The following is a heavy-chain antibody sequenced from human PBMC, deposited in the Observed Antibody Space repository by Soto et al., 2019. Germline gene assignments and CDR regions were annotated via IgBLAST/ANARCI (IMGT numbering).Heavy chain of an antibody. J-gene: IGHJ6*02. CDR2: IYYSGST. V-gene: IGHV4-59*01. D-gene: IGHD6-19*01. Sequence: SETLSLTCTVSGGSISSYYWSWIRQPPGKGLEWIGYIYYSGSTNYNPSLKSRVTISVDTSKNQFSLKLSSVTAADTAVYYCARAHGEQWNTTLHYYYGMDVWGQGTTVTAP. CDR1: GGSISSYY. CDR3: ARAHGEQWNTTLHYYYGMDV.